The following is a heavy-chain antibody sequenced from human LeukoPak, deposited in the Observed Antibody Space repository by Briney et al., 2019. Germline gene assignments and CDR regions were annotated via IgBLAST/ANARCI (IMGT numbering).Heavy chain of an antibody. V-gene: IGHV4-34*01. J-gene: IGHJ3*02. CDR1: GGSFSGYY. Sequence: SETLSLTCAVYGGSFSGYYWSWIRQPPGKGLEWIGEINHSGSTNYNPSLKSRVTISVDTSKNQFSLKLSSVTAADTAVYYCARGTMTDAFDIWGQGTMVTVSS. CDR3: ARGTMTDAFDI. D-gene: IGHD3-22*01. CDR2: INHSGST.